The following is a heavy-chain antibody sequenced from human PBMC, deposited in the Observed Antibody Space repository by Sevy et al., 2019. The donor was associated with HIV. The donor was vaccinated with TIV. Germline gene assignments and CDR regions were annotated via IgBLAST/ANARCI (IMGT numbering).Heavy chain of an antibody. CDR3: ARLPRAGIQLWFFDY. CDR2: IYYSWST. CDR1: GGSISSSSYY. Sequence: SETLSLTCTVSGGSISSSSYYWGWIRQPPGKGLEWIGSIYYSWSTYYNPSLKSRVTISVDTSKNQFSLKLSSVTAADTAVYYCARLPRAGIQLWFFDYWGQGTLVTVSS. V-gene: IGHV4-39*01. D-gene: IGHD5-18*01. J-gene: IGHJ4*02.